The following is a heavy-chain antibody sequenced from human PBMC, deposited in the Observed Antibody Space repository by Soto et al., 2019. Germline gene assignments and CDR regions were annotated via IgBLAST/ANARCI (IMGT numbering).Heavy chain of an antibody. V-gene: IGHV1-18*01. CDR3: ARVPLYDYFDY. Sequence: ASVKVSCKASGYTFTSYGISWVRQAPGQGLEWMGWISAYNGNTNYAQKLQGRVTMTTDTSTSTAYMELRSLRSVVSAVYYCARVPLYDYFDYWGQGTLVTVSS. J-gene: IGHJ4*02. CDR2: ISAYNGNT. D-gene: IGHD4-17*01. CDR1: GYTFTSYG.